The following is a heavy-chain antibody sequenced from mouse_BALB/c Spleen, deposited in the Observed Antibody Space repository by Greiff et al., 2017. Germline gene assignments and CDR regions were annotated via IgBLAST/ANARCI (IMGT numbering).Heavy chain of an antibody. V-gene: IGHV10-1*02. J-gene: IGHJ3*01. CDR2: IRSKSNNYAT. CDR3: VRQRGYGNSWFAY. D-gene: IGHD2-1*01. Sequence: EVKLVESGGGLVQPKGSLKLSCAASGFTFNTYAMNWVRQAPGEGLEWVARIRSKSNNYATYYADSVKDRFTISRDDSQSMLYLQMNNLKTEDTAMYYCVRQRGYGNSWFAYWGQGTLVTVSA. CDR1: GFTFNTYA.